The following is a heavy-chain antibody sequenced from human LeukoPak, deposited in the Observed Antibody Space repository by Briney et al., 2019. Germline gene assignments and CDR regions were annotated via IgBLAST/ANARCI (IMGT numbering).Heavy chain of an antibody. V-gene: IGHV3-64*01. CDR2: FSSNGGST. J-gene: IGHJ4*02. CDR3: ARGWDYGDYLYYFDY. D-gene: IGHD4-17*01. Sequence: GGSLRLSCAASGFPFSSYAMHWVRQAPGKGLEYVSAFSSNGGSTYYANSVKGRFTISRDNSKNTLYLQMGSLRAEDMAVYYCARGWDYGDYLYYFDYWGQGTLVTVSS. CDR1: GFPFSSYA.